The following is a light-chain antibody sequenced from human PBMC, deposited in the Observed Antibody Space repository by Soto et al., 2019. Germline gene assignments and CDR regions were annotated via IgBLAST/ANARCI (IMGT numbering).Light chain of an antibody. Sequence: EVVMTQSPATLSVSPVERATLSCRASQSVRSNFAWYQQKPGQAPRLLIYGASTRATGVPSRFSGSGSGTEFTFTISSLQSEDFALYYCLQYNDWVPTFGQGTKVDIK. CDR1: QSVRSN. J-gene: IGKJ1*01. CDR2: GAS. V-gene: IGKV3-15*01. CDR3: LQYNDWVPT.